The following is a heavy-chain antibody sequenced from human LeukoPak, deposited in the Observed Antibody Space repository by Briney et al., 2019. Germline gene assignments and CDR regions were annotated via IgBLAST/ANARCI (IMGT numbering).Heavy chain of an antibody. D-gene: IGHD3-22*01. J-gene: IGHJ4*02. CDR3: ARVGSYDSSGYYYPFGDY. CDR1: GFTFSSYE. CDR2: ISSSGSTI. V-gene: IGHV3-48*03. Sequence: GGSLRLSCAASGFTFSSYEMNWVRQAPGKGLEWVSYISSSGSTIYYADSVKGRFTISRDNAKNSLYLQMNSLRAEDTAVYYCARVGSYDSSGYYYPFGDYWGQGTLVTVSS.